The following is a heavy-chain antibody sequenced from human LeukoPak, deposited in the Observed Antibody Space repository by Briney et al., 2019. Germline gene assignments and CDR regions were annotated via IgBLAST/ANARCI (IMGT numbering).Heavy chain of an antibody. CDR2: INPNSGGT. Sequence: GASVKVSCKASGYTFTSYGISWVRQAPGQGLEWMGWINPNSGGTNYAQEFQGRVTMTRDTSTSTAYMELNRLRSDDTAVYFCARGGDTIFGVITPFDYWGQGTLVTVSS. V-gene: IGHV1-2*02. J-gene: IGHJ4*02. CDR1: GYTFTSYG. CDR3: ARGGDTIFGVITPFDY. D-gene: IGHD3-3*01.